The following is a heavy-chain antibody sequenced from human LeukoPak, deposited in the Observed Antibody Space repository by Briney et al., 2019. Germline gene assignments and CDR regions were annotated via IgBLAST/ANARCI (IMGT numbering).Heavy chain of an antibody. J-gene: IGHJ5*02. CDR1: GYTFTSYD. V-gene: IGHV1-8*01. CDR2: MNPNSGNT. Sequence: GASVKVSCKASGYTFTSYDINWVRQATGQGLEWMGWMNPNSGNTGYARKFQGRVTMTRNTSISTAYMELSSLRSEDTAVYYCARDLYTYYYVPWGQGTLVTVSS. D-gene: IGHD3-10*02. CDR3: ARDLYTYYYVP.